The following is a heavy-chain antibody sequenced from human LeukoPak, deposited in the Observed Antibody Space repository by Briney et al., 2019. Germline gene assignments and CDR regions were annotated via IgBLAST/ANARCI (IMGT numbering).Heavy chain of an antibody. J-gene: IGHJ4*02. CDR1: GGTFSSYA. CDR2: IIPIFGTA. Sequence: SVKVSCKASGGTFSSYAISWVRQAPGQGLEWTGRIIPIFGTANYAQKFQGRVTITTDESTSTAYMELSSLRSEDTAVYYCVSRYCTNGVCAEDYWGQGTLVTVSS. D-gene: IGHD2-8*01. CDR3: VSRYCTNGVCAEDY. V-gene: IGHV1-69*05.